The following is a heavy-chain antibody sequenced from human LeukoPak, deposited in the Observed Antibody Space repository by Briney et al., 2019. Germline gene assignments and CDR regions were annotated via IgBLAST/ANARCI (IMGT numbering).Heavy chain of an antibody. Sequence: PSETLSLTCTVSGGSISSGSYYWSWIRQPAGKGLEWIGRIYTSGSTNYNPSLKSRVTISVDTSKNQFSLKLSSVTAADMAVYYCARHYYGSGFDPWGQGTLVTVSS. D-gene: IGHD3-10*01. CDR2: IYTSGST. CDR3: ARHYYGSGFDP. V-gene: IGHV4-61*02. J-gene: IGHJ5*02. CDR1: GGSISSGSYY.